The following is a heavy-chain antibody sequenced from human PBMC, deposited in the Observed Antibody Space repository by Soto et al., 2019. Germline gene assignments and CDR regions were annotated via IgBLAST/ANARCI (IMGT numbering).Heavy chain of an antibody. CDR3: ASERGYCSGGSCYWPLDY. CDR1: GGSISSGDYY. D-gene: IGHD2-15*01. V-gene: IGHV4-30-4*01. Sequence: SETLSLTCTVSGGSISSGDYYWSWIRQPPGKGLEWIGYIYYSGSTYYNPSLKSRVTISVDTSKNQFSLKLSSVTAADTAVYYFASERGYCSGGSCYWPLDYWGQGTLVTVSP. CDR2: IYYSGST. J-gene: IGHJ4*02.